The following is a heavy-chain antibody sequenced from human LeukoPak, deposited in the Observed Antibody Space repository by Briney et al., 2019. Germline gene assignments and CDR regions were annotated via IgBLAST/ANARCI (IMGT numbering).Heavy chain of an antibody. V-gene: IGHV2-5*02. CDR3: AHSLGLLAARTYYYYCYYMDV. D-gene: IGHD6-6*01. Sequence: SGPTLVTPTQTLTLTCTFPGFSLSTSGVGVGWIRQPPGKALEWLALLNCAGDKRDSPSLKSRRTSTKDTSKNQVVLTMTNMDPVDTATYYCAHSLGLLAARTYYYYCYYMDVWGKGTTVTVSS. J-gene: IGHJ6*03. CDR1: GFSLSTSGVG. CDR2: LNCAGDK.